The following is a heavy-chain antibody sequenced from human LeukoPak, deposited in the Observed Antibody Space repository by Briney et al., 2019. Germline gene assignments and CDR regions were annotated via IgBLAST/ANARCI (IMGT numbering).Heavy chain of an antibody. Sequence: ASVKVSCKASGYTFTSYYMHWVRQVPGQGLEWMGIINPGRGNTNYAQNFHGRVTLTRDTSTSTIYMELSSLRSEDTAVYYCARDRDWGSSDPFDYWGRGTLVTVSS. CDR1: GYTFTSYY. J-gene: IGHJ4*02. V-gene: IGHV1-46*01. D-gene: IGHD7-27*01. CDR3: ARDRDWGSSDPFDY. CDR2: INPGRGNT.